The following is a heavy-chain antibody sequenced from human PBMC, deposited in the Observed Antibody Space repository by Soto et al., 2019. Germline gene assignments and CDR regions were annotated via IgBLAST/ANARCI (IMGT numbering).Heavy chain of an antibody. J-gene: IGHJ5*02. CDR3: ARIQVVLVPAANWFDP. Sequence: PGGSLRLSCAASGFTFNIYSMTWLRQAPGKGLEWVSTISGSGGSTYYTESVKGRFTISRDNSKDTSKSQVVLTMTNMDPVDTATYYCARIQVVLVPAANWFDPWGQGTLVTVSS. D-gene: IGHD2-2*01. V-gene: IGHV3-23*01. CDR2: ISGSGGST. CDR1: GFTFNIYS.